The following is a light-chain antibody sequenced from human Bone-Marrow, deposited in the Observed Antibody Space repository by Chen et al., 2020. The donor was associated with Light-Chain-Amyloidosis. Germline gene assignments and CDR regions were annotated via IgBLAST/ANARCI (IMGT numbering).Light chain of an antibody. CDR1: DLPTKH. CDR2: RDT. CDR3: QSADSSGTYEVI. J-gene: IGLJ2*01. Sequence: SYELTQPPSVSVSPGQTARTTCSGDDLPTKHAYWYQQKPGQAPVLVIHRDTERPSGISERFSGSSSETTATLTISGVQAEDEADYHCQSADSSGTYEVIFGGGTKLTVL. V-gene: IGLV3-25*03.